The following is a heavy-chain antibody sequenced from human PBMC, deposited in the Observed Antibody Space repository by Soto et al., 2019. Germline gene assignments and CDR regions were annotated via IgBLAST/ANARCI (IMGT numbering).Heavy chain of an antibody. Sequence: EVQLVESGGGLVQPGGSLRLSCAASGFSLSDYWIHWVRQAPGKGLVWVSRIKGDGSEADYADSVRGRFTISRDNAKNTVYLQLNSLRVEDTAVYYCARDYHGSGNPWGQGTPVTVSS. CDR3: ARDYHGSGNP. CDR1: GFSLSDYW. CDR2: IKGDGSEA. V-gene: IGHV3-74*01. D-gene: IGHD3-10*01. J-gene: IGHJ5*02.